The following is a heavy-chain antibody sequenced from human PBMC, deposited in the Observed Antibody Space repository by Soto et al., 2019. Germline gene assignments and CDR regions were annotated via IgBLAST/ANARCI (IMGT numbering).Heavy chain of an antibody. D-gene: IGHD2-15*01. Sequence: TGGSLRLSCAASGFTFSSYAMSWVRQAPGKGLEWVSAISGSGGSTYYADSVKGRFTISRDNSKNTLYLQMNSLRAEDTAVYYCAKDLRIVVVVAATRNNNWGQGTLVTVSS. CDR1: GFTFSSYA. CDR2: ISGSGGST. J-gene: IGHJ4*02. V-gene: IGHV3-23*01. CDR3: AKDLRIVVVVAATRNNN.